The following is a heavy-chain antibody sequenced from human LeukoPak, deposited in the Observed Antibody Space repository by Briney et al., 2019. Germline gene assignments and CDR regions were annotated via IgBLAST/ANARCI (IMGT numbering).Heavy chain of an antibody. J-gene: IGHJ5*02. V-gene: IGHV4-39*01. CDR2: IYYSGST. CDR3: AKHRPDCSGASCYLNWFDP. D-gene: IGHD2-15*01. CDR1: GGSISSSNYY. Sequence: SETLSLTRTVSGGSISSSNYYWGWIRQPPGKGLEWIGSIYYSGSTYYNPSLKSRVTISVDTSKNQFSLKLSSVTAADTAVYYCAKHRPDCSGASCYLNWFDPWGQGTLVTVSS.